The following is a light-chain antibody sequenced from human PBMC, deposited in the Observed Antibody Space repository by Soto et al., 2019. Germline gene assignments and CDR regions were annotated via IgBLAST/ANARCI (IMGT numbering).Light chain of an antibody. V-gene: IGKV3-15*01. J-gene: IGKJ1*01. CDR3: QQYSDWPRT. CDR2: GAS. Sequence: EIVMTQSPGTLSVSPGERATLSCRASQSVASKLAWYQQKPGQAPRPLMYGASTRATGVPARFSGSGSGTEFTLTISSLQSEDFAVYYCQQYSDWPRTF. CDR1: QSVASK.